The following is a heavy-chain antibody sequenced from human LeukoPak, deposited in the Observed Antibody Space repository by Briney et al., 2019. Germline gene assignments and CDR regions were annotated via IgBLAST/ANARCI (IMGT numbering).Heavy chain of an antibody. CDR3: ARGPPIVVVPAAMLGYYYYGMDV. Sequence: SETLSLTCAVYGGSFSGYYWSWIRQPPGKGLEWIGEINHSGSTNYNPSLKSRVTISVDTSKNQFSLKLSSVTAADTAVYYRARGPPIVVVPAAMLGYYYYGMDVWGQGTTVTVSS. V-gene: IGHV4-34*01. D-gene: IGHD2-2*01. J-gene: IGHJ6*02. CDR1: GGSFSGYY. CDR2: INHSGST.